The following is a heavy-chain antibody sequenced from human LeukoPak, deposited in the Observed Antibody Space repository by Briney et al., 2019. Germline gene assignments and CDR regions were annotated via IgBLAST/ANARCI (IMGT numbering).Heavy chain of an antibody. CDR1: GFTFSRHS. Sequence: AGGSLRLSCAASGFTFSRHSMHWVRQAPGKGLGWVSFIADNSNQIDYADSVKGRFTISRDNAKKSFYLQMNSLRAEDTAVYYCARNDYGDYGFDCWGQGTLVTVSS. CDR2: IADNSNQI. D-gene: IGHD4-17*01. J-gene: IGHJ4*02. V-gene: IGHV3-48*01. CDR3: ARNDYGDYGFDC.